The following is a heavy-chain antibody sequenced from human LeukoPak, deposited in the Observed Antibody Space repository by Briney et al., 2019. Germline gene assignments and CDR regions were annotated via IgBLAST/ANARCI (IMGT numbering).Heavy chain of an antibody. CDR2: IIPIFGTA. CDR1: GGTFSSYA. V-gene: IGHV1-69*05. Sequence: GASVKVSCKASGGTFSSYAISWVRQAPGQGLEWMGGIIPIFGTANYAQKFQGRVTITTDESTSTAYMELSSLRSEDTAVYYCARGSLYSGSYYADYWGQGTLVTVSS. CDR3: ARGSLYSGSYYADY. D-gene: IGHD1-26*01. J-gene: IGHJ4*02.